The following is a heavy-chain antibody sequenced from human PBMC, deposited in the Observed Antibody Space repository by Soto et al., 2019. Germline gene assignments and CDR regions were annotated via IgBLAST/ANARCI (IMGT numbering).Heavy chain of an antibody. CDR2: VFYTGRA. V-gene: IGHV4-59*02. J-gene: IGHJ6*02. CDR1: GFSVGIYY. CDR3: ARDGDGRMTTNPYYYNGMDV. D-gene: IGHD4-4*01. Sequence: SASLSLRSHAAGFSVGIYYWSLIRVPPGKRLKWIGYVFYTGRANYNASLKSRVSISLDTSNYQFSLKLSSVTAADTAVYYCARDGDGRMTTNPYYYNGMDVWGPGTPV.